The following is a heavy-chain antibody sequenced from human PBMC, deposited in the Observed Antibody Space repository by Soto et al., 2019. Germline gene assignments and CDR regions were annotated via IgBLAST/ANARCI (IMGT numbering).Heavy chain of an antibody. CDR2: INAGNGNT. CDR1: GYTFTGYA. V-gene: IGHV1-3*01. CDR3: ARGQYVSSYYDSSGYYY. J-gene: IGHJ4*02. D-gene: IGHD3-22*01. Sequence: GASVKVSCKASGYTFTGYAMHWVRQAPGQRLEWMGWINAGNGNTKYSQKFQGRVTITRDTSASTAYMELSSLRSEDTAVYYCARGQYVSSYYDSSGYYYWGQGTLVTVSS.